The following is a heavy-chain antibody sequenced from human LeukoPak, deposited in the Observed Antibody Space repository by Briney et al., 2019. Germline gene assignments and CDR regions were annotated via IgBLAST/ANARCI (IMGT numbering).Heavy chain of an antibody. CDR2: IKSKSSGGTI. CDR3: TTESGYKTARQRGFDS. D-gene: IGHD5-12*01. V-gene: IGHV3-15*01. J-gene: IGHJ4*02. CDR1: GFDFSFTW. Sequence: GGSLRLSCEASGFDFSFTWMSWVRQAPGKGLELVGHIKSKSSGGTIDYAAPVRFRFSISRAHTENILFLQIIRLKTEDTAVYYCTTESGYKTARQRGFDSWGQGSLVTVSS.